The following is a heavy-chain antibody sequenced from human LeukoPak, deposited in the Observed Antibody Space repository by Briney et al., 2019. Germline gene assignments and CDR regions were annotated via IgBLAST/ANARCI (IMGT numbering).Heavy chain of an antibody. CDR1: GYTFTSCD. D-gene: IGHD6-19*01. CDR2: MNHISGNT. CDR3: TRGSSGRRDN. J-gene: IGHJ4*02. V-gene: IGHV1-8*01. Sequence: SVKVSCKASGYTFTSCDINWVRQATGQGLEWMGWMNHISGNTGYGQSFQGRSNMTRDISIGTAYMELSNLTSEDTAIYYCTRGSSGRRDNWGQGTLVTVSA.